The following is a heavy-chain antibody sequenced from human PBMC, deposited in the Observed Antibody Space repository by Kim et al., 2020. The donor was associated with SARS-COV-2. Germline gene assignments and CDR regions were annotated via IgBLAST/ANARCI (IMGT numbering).Heavy chain of an antibody. CDR3: ASIIDDWFDP. J-gene: IGHJ5*02. D-gene: IGHD3-10*01. CDR2: TA. Sequence: TANYARKFQGRVTITADESTSTAYMELSSLRSEDTAVYYCASIIDDWFDPWGQGTLVTVSS. V-gene: IGHV1-69*01.